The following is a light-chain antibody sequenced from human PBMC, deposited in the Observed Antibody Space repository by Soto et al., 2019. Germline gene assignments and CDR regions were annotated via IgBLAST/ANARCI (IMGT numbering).Light chain of an antibody. CDR1: QSIANY. Sequence: DIQMTQSPSSLSASVGDTVTITCRASQSIANYLNWYQQKPGKAPKLLIYAASSLQSGVPSRFSGSGSGTDFTLTISSLQPEDFATYYCQQSYSTLRTFGQGTKVDIK. J-gene: IGKJ1*01. CDR2: AAS. V-gene: IGKV1-39*01. CDR3: QQSYSTLRT.